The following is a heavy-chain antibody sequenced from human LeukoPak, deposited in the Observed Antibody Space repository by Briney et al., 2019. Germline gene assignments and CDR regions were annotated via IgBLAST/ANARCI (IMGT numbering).Heavy chain of an antibody. D-gene: IGHD1-26*01. CDR3: VKDRTINGRSSPFDS. J-gene: IGHJ4*02. CDR2: ISYDGRNQ. Sequence: PGGSLRPSCAASGFSFTTYGMHWVRQAPLKGLEWLAAISYDGRNQNYEDSVKGRFTIFRDNSQNTLYLQMNSLRAEDTALYYCVKDRTINGRSSPFDSWGQGTLVTVSS. V-gene: IGHV3-30*18. CDR1: GFSFTTYG.